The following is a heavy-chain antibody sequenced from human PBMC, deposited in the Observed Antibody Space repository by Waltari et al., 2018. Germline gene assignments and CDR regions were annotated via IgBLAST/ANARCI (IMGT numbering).Heavy chain of an antibody. J-gene: IGHJ2*01. D-gene: IGHD2-2*01. CDR3: ARRGCSTSCYENWYFDL. V-gene: IGHV4-31*03. Sequence: QVQLQESGPGLVKPSQTLSLTCTVSGGSISSGGYYWSWIRQHPGKGLEWIGYIYYSGSTYYNPSLKSRGTISVDTSKNQFSLKLSSVTAADTAVYYCARRGCSTSCYENWYFDLWGRGTLVTVSS. CDR2: IYYSGST. CDR1: GGSISSGGYY.